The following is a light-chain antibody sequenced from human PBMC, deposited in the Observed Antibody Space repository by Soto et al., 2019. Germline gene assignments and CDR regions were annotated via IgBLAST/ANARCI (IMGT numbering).Light chain of an antibody. Sequence: EILMTQSPATLSVSPGERATLSCRASLSVNSNLAWYQQKFGKTPRLLIFGASTRATGIPPRFSGSGSGTEFNLSISSLQSGDFALYYCQQYNDWPLTFGGWTKGEIK. V-gene: IGKV3-15*01. CDR2: GAS. CDR3: QQYNDWPLT. J-gene: IGKJ4*01. CDR1: LSVNSN.